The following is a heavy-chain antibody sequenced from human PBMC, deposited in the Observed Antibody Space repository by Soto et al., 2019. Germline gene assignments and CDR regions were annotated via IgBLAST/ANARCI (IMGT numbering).Heavy chain of an antibody. CDR1: GGSISSGDYY. CDR2: IYYSGST. D-gene: IGHD3-10*01. CDR3: ARARITMVRGVVINNWFDP. Sequence: QVQLQESGPGLVKPSQTLSLTCTVSGGSISSGDYYWSWIRQPPGKGLEWIGYIYYSGSTYYNPSLKSRVTISVDTSKNHFSLKLSSVTAADTAVYYCARARITMVRGVVINNWFDPWGQGTLVTVSS. V-gene: IGHV4-30-4*01. J-gene: IGHJ5*02.